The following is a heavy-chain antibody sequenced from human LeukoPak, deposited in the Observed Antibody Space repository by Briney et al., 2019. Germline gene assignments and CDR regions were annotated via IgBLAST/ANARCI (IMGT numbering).Heavy chain of an antibody. CDR3: ARDRRGRGYYYGMDV. J-gene: IGHJ6*02. V-gene: IGHV3-48*03. CDR1: GFTFSIHE. Sequence: PGGSLRLSCAPSGFTFSIHEINWVRQAPGKGLEWVSYISSSGYTIHYADSVKGRFTISRDNAKNSLYLQMSNLTAEDTAVYYCARDRRGRGYYYGMDVWGQGTTVTVSS. CDR2: ISSSGYTI. D-gene: IGHD3-10*01.